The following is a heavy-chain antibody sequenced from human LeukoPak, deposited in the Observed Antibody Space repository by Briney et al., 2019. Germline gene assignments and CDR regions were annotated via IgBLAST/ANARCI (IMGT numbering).Heavy chain of an antibody. CDR1: GFTFSSYS. CDR2: ISSSSSYI. CDR3: ARHRHLSSGGSSSDY. J-gene: IGHJ4*02. D-gene: IGHD2-15*01. Sequence: PGGSLRLSCAASGFTFSSYSMNWVRQAPGKGLEWVSSISSSSSYIYYADSVKGRFTISRDNAKNSLYLQMNSLRAEDTAVYHCARHRHLSSGGSSSDYWGQGTLVAVSS. V-gene: IGHV3-21*01.